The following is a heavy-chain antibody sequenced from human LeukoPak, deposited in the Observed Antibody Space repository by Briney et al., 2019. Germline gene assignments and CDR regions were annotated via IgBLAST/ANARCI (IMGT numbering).Heavy chain of an antibody. D-gene: IGHD5-18*01. CDR1: GYTFTGYY. CDR3: ARNIVMVTYWFDP. V-gene: IGHV1-2*02. CDR2: INPNSGGT. J-gene: IGHJ5*02. Sequence: ASVKVSCKASGYTFTGYYMHWVRQAPGQGLEWMGWINPNSGGTNYAQKFQGRVTMTRDTSISTAYMELSRLRSDDTAVYYCARNIVMVTYWFDPWGEGTLVTVSS.